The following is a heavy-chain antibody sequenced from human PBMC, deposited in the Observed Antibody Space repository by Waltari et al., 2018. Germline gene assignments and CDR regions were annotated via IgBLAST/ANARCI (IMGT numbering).Heavy chain of an antibody. D-gene: IGHD3-3*01. CDR1: GFTFSTYA. Sequence: EVQLLESGGGLVQPGGSLRLSCAAPGFTFSTYAMSWVRQAPGKGLAWVSAISGSWGSTYYAAAVEGRFTISRDNSKNTLYLQMNSLRAEDTAVYYCAKWGDDFWSGYTFDYWGQGTLVTVSS. CDR3: AKWGDDFWSGYTFDY. J-gene: IGHJ4*02. V-gene: IGHV3-23*01. CDR2: ISGSWGST.